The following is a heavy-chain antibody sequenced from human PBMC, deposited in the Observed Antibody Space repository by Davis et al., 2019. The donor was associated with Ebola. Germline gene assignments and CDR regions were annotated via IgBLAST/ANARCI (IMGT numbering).Heavy chain of an antibody. CDR1: GYSFTTYW. D-gene: IGHD3-10*01. Sequence: GESLKISCKGSGYSFTTYWIAWVRQTPAKGLEWMGIIYPGDSDTRYSPSFEGQVTISADKSISTAYLQWSSLKASDTAMYYCARDDAVWFGELLYYYYGMDVWGQGTTVTVSS. J-gene: IGHJ6*02. CDR3: ARDDAVWFGELLYYYYGMDV. V-gene: IGHV5-51*01. CDR2: IYPGDSDT.